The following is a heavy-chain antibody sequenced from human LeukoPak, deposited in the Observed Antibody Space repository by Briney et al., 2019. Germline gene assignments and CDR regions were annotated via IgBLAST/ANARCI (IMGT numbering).Heavy chain of an antibody. D-gene: IGHD1-26*01. V-gene: IGHV3-74*03. CDR3: ARSQSGSYDY. CDR1: GFTFSSYW. Sequence: GGSLRLSCAASGFTFSSYWMHWVRQAPGKGPVWVSRIKTDGSSTKYADSVKGRFTISRDNAKNTLYLQMNSLRAEDTAVYYCARSQSGSYDYWGQGTLVTVSS. CDR2: IKTDGSST. J-gene: IGHJ4*02.